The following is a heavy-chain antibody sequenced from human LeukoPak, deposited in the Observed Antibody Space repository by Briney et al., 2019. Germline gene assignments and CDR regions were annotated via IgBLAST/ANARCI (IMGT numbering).Heavy chain of an antibody. J-gene: IGHJ4*02. D-gene: IGHD6-13*01. CDR1: GFSLSTSGVG. CDR2: IYWDDDK. V-gene: IGHV2-5*02. Sequence: SGPTLVNPTQPLTLTCTFSGFSLSTSGVGVGWIRQPPGKALEGLALIYWDDDKRYSPSLKSRLTIAKDTSKNQVVLTMTNMDPVDTATYYCAHLGGYSSSWQGAIDYWGQGTLVTVSS. CDR3: AHLGGYSSSWQGAIDY.